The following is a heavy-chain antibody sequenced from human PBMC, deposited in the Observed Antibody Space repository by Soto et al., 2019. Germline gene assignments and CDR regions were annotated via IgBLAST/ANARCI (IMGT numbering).Heavy chain of an antibody. CDR2: IKSKTDGGTA. CDR1: GLDLSHPW. V-gene: IGHV3-15*01. CDR3: TTGIYYDVLTGYHNVAY. J-gene: IGHJ4*02. Sequence: EVQLVESGGGLVKPGGSLRLSCAASGLDLSHPWMTWVRQAAGKGLEWVGRIKSKTDGGTAEYAAPMKGRITISRDDSKNTVYLQMDSLKTEDTAVYYCTTGIYYDVLTGYHNVAYWGQGTLVTVSS. D-gene: IGHD3-9*01.